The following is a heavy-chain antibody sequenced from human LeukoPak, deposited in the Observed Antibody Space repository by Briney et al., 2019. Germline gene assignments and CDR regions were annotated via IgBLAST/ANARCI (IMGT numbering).Heavy chain of an antibody. J-gene: IGHJ5*02. Sequence: GGSLRLSCAASGFTFSSYAMSWVRQAPGKGLEWVSAISGSGGSTYYADSVKGRFTISRGNSKNTLYLQMNSLRAEDTALYYCVKASSSSPQYNWFDAWGQGTLVTVSS. V-gene: IGHV3-23*01. D-gene: IGHD6-6*01. CDR3: VKASSSSPQYNWFDA. CDR2: ISGSGGST. CDR1: GFTFSSYA.